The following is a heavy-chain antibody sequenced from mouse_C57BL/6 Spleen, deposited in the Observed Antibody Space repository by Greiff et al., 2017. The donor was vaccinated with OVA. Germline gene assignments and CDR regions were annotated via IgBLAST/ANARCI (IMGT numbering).Heavy chain of an antibody. V-gene: IGHV1-7*01. D-gene: IGHD1-1*01. CDR3: ASPSFTTVVATGAWFAY. CDR1: GYTFTSYW. CDR2: INPSSGYT. J-gene: IGHJ3*01. Sequence: QLQQSGAELAKPGASVKLSCKASGYTFTSYWMHWVKQRPGQGLEWTGYINPSSGYTKYNQKFKDKATLTADKSSSTAYMQLSSLTYEDSAVYDCASPSFTTVVATGAWFAYWGQGTLVTVSA.